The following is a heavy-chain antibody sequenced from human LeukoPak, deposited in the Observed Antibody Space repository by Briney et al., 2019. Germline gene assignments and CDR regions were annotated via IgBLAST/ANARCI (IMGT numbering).Heavy chain of an antibody. J-gene: IGHJ4*02. CDR3: ARDLTYYDILTGYYIDY. D-gene: IGHD3-9*01. Sequence: PGGSLRLSCAASGFTFSSYAMHWVRQAPAKGLEWVAVISYDGSNKYYADSVKGRFTISRDNSKNTLYLQMNSLRAEDTAVYYCARDLTYYDILTGYYIDYWGQGTLVTVSS. CDR1: GFTFSSYA. V-gene: IGHV3-30*04. CDR2: ISYDGSNK.